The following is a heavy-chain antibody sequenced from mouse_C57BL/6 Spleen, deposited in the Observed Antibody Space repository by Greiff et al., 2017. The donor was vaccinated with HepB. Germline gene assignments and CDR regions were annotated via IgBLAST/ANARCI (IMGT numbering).Heavy chain of an antibody. J-gene: IGHJ3*01. D-gene: IGHD1-1*01. CDR1: GYTFTSYW. V-gene: IGHV1-69*01. CDR3: AIYYYGEGFAY. CDR2: IDPSDSYT. Sequence: QVQLQQPGAELVMPGASVKLSCKASGYTFTSYWMHWVKQRPGQGLEWIGEIDPSDSYTNYNQKFKGKSTLTVDKSSSTAYMQLSSLTSEDSAVYYFAIYYYGEGFAYWGQGTLVTVSA.